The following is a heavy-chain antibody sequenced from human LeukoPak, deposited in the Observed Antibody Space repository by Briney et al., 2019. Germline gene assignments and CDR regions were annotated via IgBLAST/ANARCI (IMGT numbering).Heavy chain of an antibody. CDR3: ARLAYCGGDCPRAFDI. V-gene: IGHV3-69-1*02. Sequence: GGSLRLSCAASGFTFSNCGMNWVRQAPGKGLEWVSCIYASTNIYHADSVKGRFTISRDNAKNSLYLQMNSLRDEDTAVYYCARLAYCGGDCPRAFDIWGQGTMVTVSS. J-gene: IGHJ3*02. D-gene: IGHD2-21*02. CDR2: IYASTNI. CDR1: GFTFSNCG.